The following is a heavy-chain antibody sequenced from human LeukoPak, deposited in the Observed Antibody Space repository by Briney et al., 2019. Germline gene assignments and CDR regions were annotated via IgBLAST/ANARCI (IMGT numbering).Heavy chain of an antibody. Sequence: PGRSLRLSCAASGFTFSSYAMHWVRQAPGKGLEWVAVISYDGSNKYYADSVKGRFTISRDNSKNTLYLQMNSLRAEDTAVYYCARDGCGGDCYPRLNDAFDIWGQGTMVTVSS. CDR3: ARDGCGGDCYPRLNDAFDI. J-gene: IGHJ3*02. D-gene: IGHD2-21*02. CDR2: ISYDGSNK. V-gene: IGHV3-30*04. CDR1: GFTFSSYA.